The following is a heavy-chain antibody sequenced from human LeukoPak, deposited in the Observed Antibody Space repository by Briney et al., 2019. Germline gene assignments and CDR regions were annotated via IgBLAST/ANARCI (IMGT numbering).Heavy chain of an antibody. V-gene: IGHV3-23*01. J-gene: IGHJ4*02. Sequence: GGSLRLSCAASGFTFSSYAMTWVRQAPGKGLEWVSVISGSRGTTTGSGSSSYYADSVKGRFTISRDNSKNTLYLQMNSLRAEDTAVYYCAKTRGGYSGDAFDYWGQGTLVTVSS. CDR1: GFTFSSYA. D-gene: IGHD5-12*01. CDR2: ISGSRGTTTGSGSSS. CDR3: AKTRGGYSGDAFDY.